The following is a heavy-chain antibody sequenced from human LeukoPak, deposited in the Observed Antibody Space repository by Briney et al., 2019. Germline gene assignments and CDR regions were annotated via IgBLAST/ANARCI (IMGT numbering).Heavy chain of an antibody. Sequence: GGSLRLSCAASGFTFSSYAMSWVRQPLGKGLEWVSAISISGGSTYFADSVKGRFTISRDNSKNTLYLQMNSLRAEDTAVYYCAKDLPYAFDIWGQGTMVTVSS. CDR2: ISISGGST. V-gene: IGHV3-23*01. J-gene: IGHJ3*02. CDR1: GFTFSSYA. CDR3: AKDLPYAFDI.